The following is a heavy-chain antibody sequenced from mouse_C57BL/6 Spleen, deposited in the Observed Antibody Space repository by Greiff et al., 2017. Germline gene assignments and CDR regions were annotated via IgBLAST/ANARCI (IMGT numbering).Heavy chain of an antibody. CDR2: IWRGGST. D-gene: IGHD3-1*01. CDR3: AKEGLYQQHDPMDY. CDR1: GFSLTSYG. Sequence: VQLVESGPGLVQPSQSLSITCTVSGFSLTSYGVHWVRQSPGKGLEWLGVIWRGGSTDYNAAFMSRLSITKDNSKSQVFFKMNSLQADDTAIYYCAKEGLYQQHDPMDYWGQGTSVTVSA. V-gene: IGHV2-5*01. J-gene: IGHJ4*01.